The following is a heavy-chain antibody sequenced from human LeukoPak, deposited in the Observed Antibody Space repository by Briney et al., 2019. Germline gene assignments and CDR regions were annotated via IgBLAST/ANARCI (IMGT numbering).Heavy chain of an antibody. D-gene: IGHD6-19*01. CDR3: ARVTGYSSGWVDY. V-gene: IGHV4-38-2*02. J-gene: IGHJ4*02. CDR1: DYSISSGYY. CDR2: IYHSGTT. Sequence: PSETLSLTCTVSDYSISSGYYWGWIRQPPGKGLEWIGSIYHSGTTYYNPSLKSRVTMSVDTSKNQFSLKLSSVTAADTAVYYCARVTGYSSGWVDYWGQGTLVTVSS.